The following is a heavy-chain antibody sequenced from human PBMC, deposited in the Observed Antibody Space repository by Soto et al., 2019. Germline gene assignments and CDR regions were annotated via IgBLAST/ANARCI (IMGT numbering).Heavy chain of an antibody. D-gene: IGHD1-26*01. Sequence: QVQLQESGPGLVKPSETLSLTCTVSGGSISSYYWSWIRQPPGKGLEWIGYIYYSGSTNYNPSLKSRVTISVDTSKNQFSLKLRCVTAADTAVYYCARATGATGADYWGQGTLVTVSS. CDR1: GGSISSYY. CDR2: IYYSGST. CDR3: ARATGATGADY. V-gene: IGHV4-59*01. J-gene: IGHJ4*02.